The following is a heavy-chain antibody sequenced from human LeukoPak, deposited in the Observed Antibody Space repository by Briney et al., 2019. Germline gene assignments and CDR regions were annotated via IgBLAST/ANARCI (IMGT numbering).Heavy chain of an antibody. J-gene: IGHJ4*02. CDR1: GFTFSSYD. D-gene: IGHD5-24*01. Sequence: PGGSLRLSCAASGFTFSSYDMHWVRQGTGKGLEWVSAIGTAGDTYYPDSVKGRFTISRDNAKNSLYLQMNSLRVEDTAVYYCAKEGRSLQTYWGQGTLVTVSS. CDR2: IGTAGDT. CDR3: AKEGRSLQTY. V-gene: IGHV3-13*01.